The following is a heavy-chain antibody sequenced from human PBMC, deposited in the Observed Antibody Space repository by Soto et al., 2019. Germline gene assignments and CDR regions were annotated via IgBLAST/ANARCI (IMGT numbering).Heavy chain of an antibody. CDR3: ARGKARYYYDSSGYYSIYY. CDR2: IIPIFGTA. V-gene: IGHV1-69*01. Sequence: QVQLVQSGAEVKKPGSSVKVSCKASGGTFSSYAISWVRQAPGQGLEWMGGIIPIFGTANYAQKFQGRVTITADESTSTAYMELSSLRSEDTAVYYCARGKARYYYDSSGYYSIYYWGHGTLVTFSA. J-gene: IGHJ4*01. D-gene: IGHD3-22*01. CDR1: GGTFSSYA.